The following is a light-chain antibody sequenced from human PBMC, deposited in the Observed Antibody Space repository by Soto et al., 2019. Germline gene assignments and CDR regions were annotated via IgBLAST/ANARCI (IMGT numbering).Light chain of an antibody. Sequence: EIVLTQSPGTLSLSPGEGGTLSCRASQSISSSYLAWYQQKPGQSPRLLFYAASSRATGVPDRFSGSGSGTDFTITISSLEPEDFAVYYCQLYGGSHMFSFGQGTKLEIK. CDR2: AAS. CDR3: QLYGGSHMFS. J-gene: IGKJ2*01. V-gene: IGKV3-20*01. CDR1: QSISSSY.